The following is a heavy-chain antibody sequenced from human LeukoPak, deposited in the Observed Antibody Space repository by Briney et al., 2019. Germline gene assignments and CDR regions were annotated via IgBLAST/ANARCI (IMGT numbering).Heavy chain of an antibody. Sequence: EASVKVSCKASGGTFSSYAISWVRQAPGQGLEWMGGIIPIFGTANYAQKFQGRVTITADESTSTAYMELSSLRSEDTAVYYCARRSGGTGTTLAYWGQGTLVTVSS. CDR3: ARRSGGTGTTLAY. CDR1: GGTFSSYA. CDR2: IIPIFGTA. D-gene: IGHD1-1*01. J-gene: IGHJ4*02. V-gene: IGHV1-69*13.